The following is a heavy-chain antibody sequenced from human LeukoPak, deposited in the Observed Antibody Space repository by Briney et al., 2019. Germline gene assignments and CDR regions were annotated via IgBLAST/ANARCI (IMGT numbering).Heavy chain of an antibody. D-gene: IGHD3-10*01. CDR1: GGSFSGYY. Sequence: SETLSLTCAVYGGSFSGYYWSWIRQPPGKGLEWIGGINHSGSTNHNPSLKSRVTISVDTSKNQFSLKLSSVTAADTAVYYCARAELGMVRGVPSWFDPWGQGTLVTVSS. CDR2: INHSGST. J-gene: IGHJ5*02. V-gene: IGHV4-34*01. CDR3: ARAELGMVRGVPSWFDP.